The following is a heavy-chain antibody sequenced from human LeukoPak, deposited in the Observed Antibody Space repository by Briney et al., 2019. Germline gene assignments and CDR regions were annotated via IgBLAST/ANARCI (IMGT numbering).Heavy chain of an antibody. V-gene: IGHV4-34*01. D-gene: IGHD4-23*01. Sequence: SETLSLTCAVHGGSFSGYHWNWIRQSPGKGLEWIGEINDRGHTNYNPSLESRVTISVDRSKKQFSLKLNSVTAADTAVYYCARDPTTVVTTPYYFDFWGQGTLVTVSS. J-gene: IGHJ4*02. CDR1: GGSFSGYH. CDR3: ARDPTTVVTTPYYFDF. CDR2: INDRGHT.